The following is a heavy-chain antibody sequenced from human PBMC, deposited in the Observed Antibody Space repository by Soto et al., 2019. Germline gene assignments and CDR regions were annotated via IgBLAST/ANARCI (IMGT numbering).Heavy chain of an antibody. CDR1: GFTFSSYA. D-gene: IGHD1-26*01. CDR3: AKDHLGPIVGATFWFDP. J-gene: IGHJ5*02. Sequence: HPGGSLRLSCAASGFTFSSYAMSWVRQAPGKGLEWVSAISGSGGSTYYADSVKGRFTISRDNSKNTLYLQMNSLRAEDTAVYYCAKDHLGPIVGATFWFDPWGQGTLVTVSS. V-gene: IGHV3-23*01. CDR2: ISGSGGST.